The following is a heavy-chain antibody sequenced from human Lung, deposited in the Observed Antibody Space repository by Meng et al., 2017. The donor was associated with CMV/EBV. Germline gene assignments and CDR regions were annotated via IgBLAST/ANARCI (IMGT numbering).Heavy chain of an antibody. Sequence: GGSLRLXCAASGFTFSTYRMNWVRQAPGKGLEWVSSISSSSSYIYYADSVKGRFTISRDNAKNSLYLQMNSLRAEDTAVYYCARDPGLDSAAYYDFWSGSPLYYYYGMDVWGQGTTVTVSS. J-gene: IGHJ6*02. CDR3: ARDPGLDSAAYYDFWSGSPLYYYYGMDV. D-gene: IGHD3-3*01. CDR1: GFTFSTYR. V-gene: IGHV3-21*01. CDR2: ISSSSSYI.